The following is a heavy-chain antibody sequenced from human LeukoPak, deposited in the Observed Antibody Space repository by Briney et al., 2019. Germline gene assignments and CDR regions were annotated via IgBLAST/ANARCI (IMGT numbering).Heavy chain of an antibody. Sequence: PGGSLRLSCAASGFTFSSYGMHWVRQAPGKGLEWVAFIRYDGSNKYYADSVKGRFTISRDNSKNTLYLQKNSLRAEDTAVYYCAKDSGRTYYYGSGSYSDYWGQGTLVTVSS. CDR2: IRYDGSNK. D-gene: IGHD3-10*01. V-gene: IGHV3-30*02. CDR3: AKDSGRTYYYGSGSYSDY. J-gene: IGHJ4*02. CDR1: GFTFSSYG.